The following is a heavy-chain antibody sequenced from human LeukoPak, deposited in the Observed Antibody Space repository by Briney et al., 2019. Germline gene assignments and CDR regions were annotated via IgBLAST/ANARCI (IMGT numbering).Heavy chain of an antibody. CDR1: GGSISSYY. D-gene: IGHD1-26*01. Sequence: PSETLSLTCTVSGGSISSYYWSWIRQPPGKGLEWIGYIYYSGSTTYNPSLKSRVTISVDTSKNQFSLKLSSVTAADTAVYYCARGPRIVGATRFDPWGQGTLVTVSS. CDR3: ARGPRIVGATRFDP. V-gene: IGHV4-59*01. J-gene: IGHJ5*02. CDR2: IYYSGST.